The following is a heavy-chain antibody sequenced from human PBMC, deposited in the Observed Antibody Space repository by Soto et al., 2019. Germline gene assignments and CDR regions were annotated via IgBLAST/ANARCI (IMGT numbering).Heavy chain of an antibody. CDR1: GFTFSDHY. CDR3: ASSITMVRGVVGHYYYYYMDV. CDR2: TRNKANSYTT. D-gene: IGHD3-10*01. Sequence: GGSLRLSCAASGFTFSDHYMDWVRQAPGKGLEWVGRTRNKANSYTTEYAASVKGRFTISRDDSKNSLYLQMNSLKTEDTAVYYCASSITMVRGVVGHYYYYYMDVWGKGTTVTVSS. V-gene: IGHV3-72*01. J-gene: IGHJ6*03.